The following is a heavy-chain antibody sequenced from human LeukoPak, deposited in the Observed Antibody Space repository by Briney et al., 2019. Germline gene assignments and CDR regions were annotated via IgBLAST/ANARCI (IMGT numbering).Heavy chain of an antibody. CDR3: ARGRGISWFGELFAGYFDY. Sequence: ASVKVSCKASGYTFTSYGISWVRQAPGQGLEWMGWISAYNGNTNYAQKLQGRVTMTTDTSTSTAYMELRSPRSDDMAVYYCARGRGISWFGELFAGYFDYWGQGTLVTVSS. V-gene: IGHV1-18*03. CDR1: GYTFTSYG. CDR2: ISAYNGNT. D-gene: IGHD3-10*01. J-gene: IGHJ4*02.